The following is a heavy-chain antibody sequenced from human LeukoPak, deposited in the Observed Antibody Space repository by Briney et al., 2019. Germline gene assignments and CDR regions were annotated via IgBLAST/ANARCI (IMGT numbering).Heavy chain of an antibody. Sequence: GGSLRLPCAASGFTFDDYAMHWVRQAPGKGLEWVSGISWNSGSIGYADSVKGRFTISRDNAKNSLYLQMNSLRAEDTAVYYCAKGATGTFNSPFDYWGQGTLVTVSS. J-gene: IGHJ4*02. V-gene: IGHV3-9*01. CDR3: AKGATGTFNSPFDY. CDR1: GFTFDDYA. D-gene: IGHD1-7*01. CDR2: ISWNSGSI.